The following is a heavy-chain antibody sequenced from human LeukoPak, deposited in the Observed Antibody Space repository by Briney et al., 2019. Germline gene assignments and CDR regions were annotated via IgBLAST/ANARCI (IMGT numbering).Heavy chain of an antibody. CDR1: GYTFTRYY. J-gene: IGHJ4*02. D-gene: IGHD5-18*01. V-gene: IGHV1-46*01. CDR3: ARDSYSYGNDY. CDR2: INPSGGST. Sequence: ASVKVSCKASGYTFTRYYMHWVRQAPGQGLEWMGIINPSGGSTSYAQKFQGRVTMTRDMSTSTVYMELSSLRSEDTAVYYCARDSYSYGNDYWGQGTLVTVSS.